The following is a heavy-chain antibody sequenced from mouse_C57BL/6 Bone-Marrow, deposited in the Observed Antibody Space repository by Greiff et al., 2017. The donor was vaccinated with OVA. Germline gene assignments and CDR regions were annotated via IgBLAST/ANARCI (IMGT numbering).Heavy chain of an antibody. CDR3: ARWGWLGSMDY. V-gene: IGHV1-61*01. CDR2: IYPSDSGT. CDR1: GYTFTSYW. Sequence: QVQLQQPGAELVRPGSSVKLSCKASGYTFTSYWMDWVKQRPGQGLEWIGNIYPSDSGTHYNQKFKDKATLTVDTSSSTAYMQLSSLTSEDSAVYYCARWGWLGSMDYWGQGTSVTVSS. D-gene: IGHD2-3*01. J-gene: IGHJ4*01.